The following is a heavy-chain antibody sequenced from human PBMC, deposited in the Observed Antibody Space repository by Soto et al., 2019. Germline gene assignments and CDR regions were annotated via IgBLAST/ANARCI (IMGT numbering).Heavy chain of an antibody. D-gene: IGHD5-12*01. J-gene: IGHJ4*02. CDR3: ARAHSGTMGY. Sequence: EVQLVESGGGLVKPGGSLRLSCAASGFTFSDYTMNWVRQAPGKGLEWVSSISGSSSYIYYADSVKGRFTISRDNAKNSLYLQMNSVRAEDTVVYYCARAHSGTMGYGGQGSLVTVSS. CDR1: GFTFSDYT. V-gene: IGHV3-21*01. CDR2: ISGSSSYI.